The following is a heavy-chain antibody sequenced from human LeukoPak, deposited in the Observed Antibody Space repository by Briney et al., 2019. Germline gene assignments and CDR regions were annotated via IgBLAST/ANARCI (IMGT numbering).Heavy chain of an antibody. CDR3: ARYEWDPTFDY. D-gene: IGHD1-26*01. V-gene: IGHV4-34*01. Sequence: SETLSLTCAVYGGSFSGHYWSWIRQPPGKGLEWIGEINHSGSTNYNPSLKSRVTISVDTSKNQFSLKLSSVTAADTAVYYCARYEWDPTFDYWGQGTLVTVSS. CDR1: GGSFSGHY. CDR2: INHSGST. J-gene: IGHJ4*02.